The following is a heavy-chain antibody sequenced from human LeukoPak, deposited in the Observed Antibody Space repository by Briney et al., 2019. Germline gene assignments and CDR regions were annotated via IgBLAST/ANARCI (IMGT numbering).Heavy chain of an antibody. CDR1: GYTFTGCY. Sequence: ASVKVSCKASGYTFTGCYMHWVRQAPGQGLEWMGWINPNSGGTNYAQKFQGRVTMTRDTSISTAYMELSRLRSDDTAVYYCARGPYYDFWSGYLGSDNWFDPWGQGTLVTVSS. CDR3: ARGPYYDFWSGYLGSDNWFDP. V-gene: IGHV1-2*02. J-gene: IGHJ5*02. D-gene: IGHD3-3*01. CDR2: INPNSGGT.